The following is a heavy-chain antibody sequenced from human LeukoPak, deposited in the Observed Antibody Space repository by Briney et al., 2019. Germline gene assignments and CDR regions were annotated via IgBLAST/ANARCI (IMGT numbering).Heavy chain of an antibody. J-gene: IGHJ4*02. V-gene: IGHV3-33*08. CDR2: IWCDGSNK. CDR1: GFTFSSYA. D-gene: IGHD3-22*01. CDR3: ARDTNYDSSGYPDY. Sequence: QPGGSLRLSCAASGFTFSSYAMHWVRQAPDKGLEWVAVIWCDGSNKYYADSVKGRFTISRDNSKNTLYLQMNSLRAEDTAVYYCARDTNYDSSGYPDYWGQGTLVTVSS.